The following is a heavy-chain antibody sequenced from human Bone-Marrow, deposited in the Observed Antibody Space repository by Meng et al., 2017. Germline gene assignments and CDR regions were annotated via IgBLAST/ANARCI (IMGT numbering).Heavy chain of an antibody. V-gene: IGHV3-33*01. CDR2: IWYDGSYK. Sequence: GESLKISCAASEFTFGSYVMHWVRQAPGKGLEWVAFIWYDGSYKYYEDSVKGRFTISRDNSKNTLHLQMDSQRAEDKDVYYCAREIGGSYGRYFDYWGQGTLVTVSS. CDR3: AREIGGSYGRYFDY. CDR1: EFTFGSYV. D-gene: IGHD2-15*01. J-gene: IGHJ4*03.